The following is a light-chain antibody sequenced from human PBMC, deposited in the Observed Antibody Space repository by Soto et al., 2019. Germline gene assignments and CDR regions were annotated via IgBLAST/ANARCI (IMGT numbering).Light chain of an antibody. CDR3: CSYAGSYTLV. V-gene: IGLV2-11*01. CDR1: NSDVGGYNY. CDR2: DVT. Sequence: QSALTQPRSVSESPGQSVTISCAGTNSDVGGYNYVSWYQQHPGKAPKLIIYDVTKRPSGVPDRFSGSKSGNTASLTISGLQAEDEADYYCCSYAGSYTLVFGGGTKATVL. J-gene: IGLJ2*01.